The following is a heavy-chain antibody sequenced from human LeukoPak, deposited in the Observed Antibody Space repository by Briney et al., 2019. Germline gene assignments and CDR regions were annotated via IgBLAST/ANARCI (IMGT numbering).Heavy chain of an antibody. J-gene: IGHJ5*02. D-gene: IGHD4-17*01. CDR3: ARATTPAGDGDWFDP. V-gene: IGHV5-51*01. Sequence: VESLKISCKTSGYSFTYYYIAWVRQMPGKGLEWMGIIYPGDSDTRYSPSFQGQVTISADNSMKTAYLQWNSLQASDTAIYYCARATTPAGDGDWFDPWGQGTLVTVSS. CDR1: GYSFTYYY. CDR2: IYPGDSDT.